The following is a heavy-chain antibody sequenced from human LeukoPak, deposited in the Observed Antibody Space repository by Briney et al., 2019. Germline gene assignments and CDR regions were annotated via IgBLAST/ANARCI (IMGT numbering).Heavy chain of an antibody. CDR2: ISGSGGST. D-gene: IGHD1-14*01. CDR1: GFTFSSYA. V-gene: IGHV3-23*01. CDR3: AKSINYYYYYGMDV. J-gene: IGHJ6*02. Sequence: PGGSLSLSCAASGFTFSSYAMSWVRQAPGKGLEWVSAISGSGGSTYYADSVKGRFTISRDNSKNTLYLQMNSLRAEDTAVYYCAKSINYYYYYGMDVLGQGTTVTVSS.